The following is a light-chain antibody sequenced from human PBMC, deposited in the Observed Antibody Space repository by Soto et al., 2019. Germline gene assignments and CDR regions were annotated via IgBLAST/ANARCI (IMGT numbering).Light chain of an antibody. CDR1: QSVSSSY. V-gene: IGKV3-20*01. J-gene: IGKJ4*01. Sequence: EIVLTQSPGTLSLSPWERATLSCRASQSVSSSYLVWHQQKPGQAPRLLIYGASSRATGIPDRFSGSGSGTDFTLTISRLEPEDFAVYYCQQYSSFPLTFGGGTKVDIK. CDR2: GAS. CDR3: QQYSSFPLT.